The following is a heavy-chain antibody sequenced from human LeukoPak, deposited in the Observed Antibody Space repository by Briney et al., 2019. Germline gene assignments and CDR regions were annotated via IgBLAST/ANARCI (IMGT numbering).Heavy chain of an antibody. CDR1: GGSISSYY. D-gene: IGHD3-3*01. CDR3: ARGTIGYFDY. CDR2: FFNRGSA. V-gene: IGHV4-39*07. Sequence: SETLSLTCTVSGGSISSYYWGWIRQSPGKGLEWIGTFFNRGSAYYNPSLRSRVTMSIDTSKKQFSLKLNSVTAADTAVYYCARGTIGYFDYWGQGTLVTVSS. J-gene: IGHJ4*02.